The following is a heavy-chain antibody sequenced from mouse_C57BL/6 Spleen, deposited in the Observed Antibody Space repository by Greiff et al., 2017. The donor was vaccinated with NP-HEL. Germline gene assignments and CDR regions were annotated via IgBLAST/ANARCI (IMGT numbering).Heavy chain of an antibody. CDR1: GYTFTDYE. J-gene: IGHJ4*01. CDR2: IDPETGGT. D-gene: IGHD2-4*01. Sequence: VQLQQPGAELVRPGASVTLSCKASGYTFTDYEMHWVKQTPVHGLEWIGAIDPETGGTASNQQFKGKVILTADKSSSTASMELRSLTSEDSAVYYGTREGHYDEYCYAMDYWGQGTSVTVAS. CDR3: TREGHYDEYCYAMDY. V-gene: IGHV1-15*01.